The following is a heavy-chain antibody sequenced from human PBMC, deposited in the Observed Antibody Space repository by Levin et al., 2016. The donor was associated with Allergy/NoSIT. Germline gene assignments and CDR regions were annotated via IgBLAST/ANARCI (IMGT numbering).Heavy chain of an antibody. V-gene: IGHV1-2*04. D-gene: IGHD3-16*01. J-gene: IGHJ5*01. Sequence: ASVKVSCKASGYTFTGYYMHWVRQAPGQGLEWMGWINPNSGGTNYAQKFQGWVTMTRDTSISTAYMELSRLRSDDTAVYYCARDAGGISLIYNWFDPWGQGTTVTVSS. CDR3: ARDAGGISLIYNWFDP. CDR2: INPNSGGT. CDR1: GYTFTGYY.